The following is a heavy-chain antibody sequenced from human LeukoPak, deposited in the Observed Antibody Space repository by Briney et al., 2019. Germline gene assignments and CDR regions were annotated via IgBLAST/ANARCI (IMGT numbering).Heavy chain of an antibody. D-gene: IGHD4-17*01. CDR1: GGSISSGGYY. CDR2: IYASGGT. CDR3: ARVGPTVTPNDY. Sequence: PSQTLTLTCRVSGGSISSGGYYWSWIRQHPGKGLEWIGHIYASGGTYYNPSLRSRVTISLDTSKNQFSLKLSSVTAADTAVYFCARVGPTVTPNDYWGQGTLVTVSS. V-gene: IGHV4-31*03. J-gene: IGHJ4*02.